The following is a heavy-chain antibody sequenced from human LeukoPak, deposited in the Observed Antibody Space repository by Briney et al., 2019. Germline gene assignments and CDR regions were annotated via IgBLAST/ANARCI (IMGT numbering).Heavy chain of an antibody. V-gene: IGHV4-59*01. CDR2: IYYSGST. CDR1: GGSISSYY. CDR3: ARLHYDIDAFDS. Sequence: LETLSLTCTVSGGSISSYYWSWIRQPPGKGLEWIGYIYYSGSTNYNPSLKSRVTISVDTSKNQFSLKLSSVTAADTAVYYCARLHYDIDAFDSWGQGTMVTVSS. J-gene: IGHJ3*02. D-gene: IGHD3-22*01.